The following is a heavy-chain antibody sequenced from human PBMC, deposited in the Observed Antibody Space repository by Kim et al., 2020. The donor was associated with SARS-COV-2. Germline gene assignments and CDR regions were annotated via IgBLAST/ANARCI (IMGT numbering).Heavy chain of an antibody. D-gene: IGHD3-10*01. V-gene: IGHV4-34*01. CDR3: AREREEYNGLFDY. J-gene: IGHJ4*02. Sequence: NYNPSLKRRVTISGDTSENQFSLKLSSVTAADTAVYYCAREREEYNGLFDYWGQGTLVTVSS.